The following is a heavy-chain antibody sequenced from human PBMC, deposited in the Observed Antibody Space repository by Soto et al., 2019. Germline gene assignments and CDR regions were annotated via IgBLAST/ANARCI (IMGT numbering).Heavy chain of an antibody. CDR2: ISSSGSTI. CDR3: ARARIAVNWFDP. Sequence: EVQLVESGGGLVKPGGSLRLSCAASGFTFSSYEMNWVRQAPGKGLEWVSYISSSGSTIYYADSVKGRFTISRDNAKNSLYLQMNSLRAEDTAVYYCARARIAVNWFDPWGQGTLVTVSS. V-gene: IGHV3-48*03. D-gene: IGHD6-19*01. CDR1: GFTFSSYE. J-gene: IGHJ5*02.